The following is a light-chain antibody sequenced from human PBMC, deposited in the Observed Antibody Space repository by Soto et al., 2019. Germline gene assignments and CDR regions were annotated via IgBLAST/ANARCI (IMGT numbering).Light chain of an antibody. V-gene: IGKV3-11*01. CDR2: GAS. J-gene: IGKJ4*01. CDR1: QSVGDY. Sequence: EILLTQSPSTLSLSPGERATLSCRASQSVGDYLAWYQQRPGQAPRLLIYGASKRSTGIPARFSASGSETDFTLTISSLEPDDFAVYFCQQRSKLPRTFGGGTKIEVK. CDR3: QQRSKLPRT.